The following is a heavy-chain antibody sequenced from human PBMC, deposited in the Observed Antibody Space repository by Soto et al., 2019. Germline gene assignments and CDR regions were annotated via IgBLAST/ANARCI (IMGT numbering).Heavy chain of an antibody. D-gene: IGHD1-26*01. CDR3: ARWGGSYAYYYYGMDV. CDR1: GFTFSSYD. V-gene: IGHV3-13*01. Sequence: PGGSLRLSCAASGFTFSSYDMHWVRQATGKGLEWVSAIGTAGDTYYPGSVKGRFTISRENAKNSLYLQMNSLRAGDTAVYYCARWGGSYAYYYYGMDVWGQGTTVTVSS. J-gene: IGHJ6*02. CDR2: IGTAGDT.